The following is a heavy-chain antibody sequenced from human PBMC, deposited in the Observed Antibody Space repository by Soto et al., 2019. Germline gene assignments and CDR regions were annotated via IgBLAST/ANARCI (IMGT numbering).Heavy chain of an antibody. CDR3: ARASTVINPHWYLDL. Sequence: EVQLVETGGGLVQPGGSLRLSCAASAFTFSSYWMHWVRQAPGKGLVWVSRINSDGSTTSYADSVKGRFTISRDNAKNTLYLQMNSLTAEDTGVYYCARASTVINPHWYLDLWGRGTLVTVSS. V-gene: IGHV3-74*01. CDR2: INSDGSTT. CDR1: AFTFSSYW. D-gene: IGHD4-17*01. J-gene: IGHJ2*01.